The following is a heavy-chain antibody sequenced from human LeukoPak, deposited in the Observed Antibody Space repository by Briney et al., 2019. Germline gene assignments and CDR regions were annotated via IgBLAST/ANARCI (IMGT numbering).Heavy chain of an antibody. CDR3: ARGGLQLLAPLDY. D-gene: IGHD5-18*01. J-gene: IGHJ4*02. Sequence: GASVNVSCKASGYTFTSYYMHWVRQAPGQGLEWMGIINPSAGSTSYAQKFQGRVTMTRDTSTGTVYMELSSLRSEDTAVYYCARGGLQLLAPLDYWGQGTLVTVSS. V-gene: IGHV1-46*01. CDR1: GYTFTSYY. CDR2: INPSAGST.